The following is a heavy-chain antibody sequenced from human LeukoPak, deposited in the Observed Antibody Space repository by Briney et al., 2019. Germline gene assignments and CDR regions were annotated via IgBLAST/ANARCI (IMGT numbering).Heavy chain of an antibody. D-gene: IGHD3-10*01. CDR1: GFTFDGYA. Sequence: PGGSLRLSCAASGFTFDGYAMHWVRQAPGKGLEWVSGISWNSGSIGYADSVKGRFTISRDNAKNSLYLQMNSLRAEDMALYYCAEGGFGELSYYFDYWGQGTLVTVSS. V-gene: IGHV3-9*03. CDR3: AEGGFGELSYYFDY. CDR2: ISWNSGSI. J-gene: IGHJ4*02.